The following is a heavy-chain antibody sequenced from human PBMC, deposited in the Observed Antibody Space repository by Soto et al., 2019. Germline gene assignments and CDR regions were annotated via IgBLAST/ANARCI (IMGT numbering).Heavy chain of an antibody. J-gene: IGHJ4*02. CDR1: GGSISSGGYY. CDR3: AGSSSSWYLVFDY. Sequence: SETLSLTCTVSGGSISSGGYYWSWIRQHPGKGLEWIGYIYYSGSTYYNPSLKSRVTISVDTSKNQFSLKLSSVTAADTAVYYCAGSSSSWYLVFDYWGQGTLVTVSS. CDR2: IYYSGST. D-gene: IGHD6-13*01. V-gene: IGHV4-31*03.